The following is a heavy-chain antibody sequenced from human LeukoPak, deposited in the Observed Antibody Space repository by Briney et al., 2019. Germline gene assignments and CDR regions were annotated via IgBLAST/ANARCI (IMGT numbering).Heavy chain of an antibody. V-gene: IGHV3-53*01. CDR1: GFTVSSNY. CDR3: AKGGVDPHPIY. J-gene: IGHJ4*02. D-gene: IGHD5-12*01. CDR2: IYSGGNT. Sequence: GGSLRLSRTASGFTVSSNYMSWVRQAPGKGLEWLSVIYSGGNTYYADSVTGRFTISRDNSKNTVYLQMNSLRAEDTAVYYCAKGGVDPHPIYWGRGTLVTVSS.